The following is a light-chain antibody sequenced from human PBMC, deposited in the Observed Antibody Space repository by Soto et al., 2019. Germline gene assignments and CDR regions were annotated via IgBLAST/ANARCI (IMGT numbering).Light chain of an antibody. CDR3: SSYTSSSTRV. Sequence: QSALTQPASVSGSPGQSITISCTGTSSDVGAYNSASWYQQHPGKAPKLMIYEVSNRPSGVSNRFSGSKSGNTASLTISGLQAEDEADYYCSSYTSSSTRVFGSGTKVTVL. CDR1: SSDVGAYNS. CDR2: EVS. J-gene: IGLJ1*01. V-gene: IGLV2-14*01.